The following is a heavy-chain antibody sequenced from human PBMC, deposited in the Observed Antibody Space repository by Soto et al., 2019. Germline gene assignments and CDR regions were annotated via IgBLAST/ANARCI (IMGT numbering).Heavy chain of an antibody. J-gene: IGHJ4*02. Sequence: PGGSLRLSCVASGFTFSSYWMSWVRQAPGKGLEWVALIWHDGSNKGYADSVKGRFTISRDNSKNTLNLQMNSLRVEDTAVYYCTRAAIKGELLDYWGQGTQVTVSS. D-gene: IGHD1-26*01. CDR3: TRAAIKGELLDY. CDR1: GFTFSSYW. CDR2: IWHDGSNK. V-gene: IGHV3-33*08.